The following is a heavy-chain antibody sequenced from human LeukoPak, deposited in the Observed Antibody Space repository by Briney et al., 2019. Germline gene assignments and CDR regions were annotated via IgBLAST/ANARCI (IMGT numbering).Heavy chain of an antibody. CDR2: IYTSGST. Sequence: SETLSLTCTVSGGSMSSGSYYWSWIRQPAGKGLEWIGRIYTSGSTNYNPSLKSRVTISVDTSKNQFSLKLSSVTAADTAVYSCARVESGSYFIGAFDIWGQGTMVTVSS. CDR3: ARVESGSYFIGAFDI. D-gene: IGHD1-26*01. V-gene: IGHV4-61*02. J-gene: IGHJ3*02. CDR1: GGSMSSGSYY.